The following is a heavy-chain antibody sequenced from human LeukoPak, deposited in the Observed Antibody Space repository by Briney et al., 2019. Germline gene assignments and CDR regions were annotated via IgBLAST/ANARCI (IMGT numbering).Heavy chain of an antibody. Sequence: SETLSLTCTVSGGSLSSSIYYWGWVRQPPGKGLEWIGSIYNSASTYYNPSLKSRVTISVDTSENQFSLKLNSVTAADTAVYYCARRSRRDQLWHGMDVWGQGTTVTVSS. CDR3: ARRSRRDQLWHGMDV. J-gene: IGHJ6*02. D-gene: IGHD5-18*01. CDR1: GGSLSSSIYY. V-gene: IGHV4-39*01. CDR2: IYNSAST.